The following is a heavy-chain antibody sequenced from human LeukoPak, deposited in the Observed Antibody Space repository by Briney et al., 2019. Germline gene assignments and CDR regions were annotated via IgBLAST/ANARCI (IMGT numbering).Heavy chain of an antibody. CDR3: ARYRHSSGWGNWFDP. D-gene: IGHD6-19*01. V-gene: IGHV3-30*02. Sequence: PGGSLRLSCTASGFSFNGYGMHWVRQAPGKGLEWVTSVRYDGRNEYYADSVKGRFTISRDNAKNSLYLQMNSLRAEDTAVYYCARYRHSSGWGNWFDPWGQGTLVTVSS. CDR2: VRYDGRNE. CDR1: GFSFNGYG. J-gene: IGHJ5*02.